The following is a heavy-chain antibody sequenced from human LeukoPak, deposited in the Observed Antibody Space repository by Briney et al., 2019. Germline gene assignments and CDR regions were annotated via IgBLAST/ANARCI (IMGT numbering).Heavy chain of an antibody. Sequence: GASVKVSCKASGYTFTSYGISWVRQAPGQGLEWMGWISAYNGHTNYAQKLQGRVTMTTDTSTSTAYMELRSLRSDDTAVYYCARDRYSYGPYYYYYGMDVWGQGTTVTVSS. CDR3: ARDRYSYGPYYYYYGMDV. J-gene: IGHJ6*02. V-gene: IGHV1-18*01. CDR1: GYTFTSYG. CDR2: ISAYNGHT. D-gene: IGHD5-18*01.